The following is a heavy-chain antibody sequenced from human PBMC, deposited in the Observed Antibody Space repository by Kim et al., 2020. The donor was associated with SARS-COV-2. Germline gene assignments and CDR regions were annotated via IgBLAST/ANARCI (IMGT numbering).Heavy chain of an antibody. D-gene: IGHD2-2*01. CDR3: ARGRIPAPILPYYFDY. V-gene: IGHV4-59*01. CDR1: GGSISRYY. CDR2: INHSGST. Sequence: SETLSLTCTVSGGSISRYYWSWIRQPPGKGLEWIGYINHSGSTKYSPSLKSRVTISVDTSNNQFSLTLTSVTASDTAVYFCARGRIPAPILPYYFDYWG. J-gene: IGHJ4*01.